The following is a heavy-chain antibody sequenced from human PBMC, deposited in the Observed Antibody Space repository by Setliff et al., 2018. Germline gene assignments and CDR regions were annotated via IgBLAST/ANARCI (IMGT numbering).Heavy chain of an antibody. Sequence: PSETLSLTCTVSGGSISSSSYYWGWIRQPPGKGLEWIGSIYYSGSTYYNPSLESRFTISVDTSKNQFSLKLNSVTAADTAVYYCARVFPMVGATERRAFDIWGQGTVVTVS. J-gene: IGHJ3*02. CDR3: ARVFPMVGATERRAFDI. CDR1: GGSISSSSYY. CDR2: IYYSGST. V-gene: IGHV4-39*07. D-gene: IGHD1-26*01.